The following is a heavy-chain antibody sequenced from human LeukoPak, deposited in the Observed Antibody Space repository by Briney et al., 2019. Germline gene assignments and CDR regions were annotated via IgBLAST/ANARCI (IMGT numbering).Heavy chain of an antibody. V-gene: IGHV3-23*01. CDR3: AKGFGLNFDY. Sequence: PGGSLRLSCAASGFTFSTYAMSWVRQAPGKGLEWVSTISGSGGTTYYADPVKGRFTISRDNFKNTLYLQMNSLRAEDTAVYYCAKGFGLNFDYWGQGTLVTVSS. CDR1: GFTFSTYA. D-gene: IGHD3-10*01. J-gene: IGHJ4*02. CDR2: ISGSGGTT.